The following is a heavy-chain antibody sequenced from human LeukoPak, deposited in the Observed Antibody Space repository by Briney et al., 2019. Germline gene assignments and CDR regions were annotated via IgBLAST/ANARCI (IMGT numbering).Heavy chain of an antibody. CDR2: ISSSCSTI. J-gene: IGHJ3*02. CDR3: ARARSSWDAAFDI. Sequence: PGGSLRLSCAASGFTFSDYYMSWIRQAPGKGLEWVSYISSSCSTIYYADSVKGRFTISRDDAKNSLHLQMHCLRAEDTAVYYCARARSSWDAAFDIWGQGTMVTVSS. CDR1: GFTFSDYY. V-gene: IGHV3-11*01. D-gene: IGHD6-13*01.